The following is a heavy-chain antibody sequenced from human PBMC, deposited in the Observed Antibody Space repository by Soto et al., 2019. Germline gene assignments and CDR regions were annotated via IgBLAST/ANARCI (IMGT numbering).Heavy chain of an antibody. Sequence: VQLVESGGGVVQPGRSLRLSCAASGFTFSSYGMHWVRQAPGKGLEWVAVIWYDGSNKYYADSVKGRFTISRDNSKNTLYLQMNSLRAEDTAVYYCARGPYYGSGSYYSDYWGQGTLVTVSS. CDR3: ARGPYYGSGSYYSDY. D-gene: IGHD3-10*01. V-gene: IGHV3-33*01. CDR1: GFTFSSYG. J-gene: IGHJ4*02. CDR2: IWYDGSNK.